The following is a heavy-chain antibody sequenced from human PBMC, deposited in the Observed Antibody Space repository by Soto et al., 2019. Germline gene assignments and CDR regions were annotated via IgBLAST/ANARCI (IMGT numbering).Heavy chain of an antibody. CDR1: GFTFSSYA. CDR3: ARDDNWIAGVYGMDV. Sequence: LRLSCAASGFTFSSYAMHWVRQAPGKGLEWVAVISYDGSNKYYADSVKGRFTISRGNSKNTLYLQMNSLRAEDTAVYYCARDDNWIAGVYGMDVWGQGTTVTAP. D-gene: IGHD1-20*01. V-gene: IGHV3-30-3*01. J-gene: IGHJ6*02. CDR2: ISYDGSNK.